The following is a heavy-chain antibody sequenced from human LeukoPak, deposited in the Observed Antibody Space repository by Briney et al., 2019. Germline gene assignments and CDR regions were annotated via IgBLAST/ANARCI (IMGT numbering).Heavy chain of an antibody. CDR2: VNANSGGT. CDR3: ARHVKWELLY. J-gene: IGHJ4*02. D-gene: IGHD1-26*01. V-gene: IGHV1-2*02. CDR1: GYTFTGYY. Sequence: GASVKVSCKASGYTFTGYYILWVRQAPGQGLEWMGWVNANSGGTNYAQKFQGRVTMTRDTSITTAYMELSSLRSDDTAVYYCARHVKWELLYWGQGTPVTVSS.